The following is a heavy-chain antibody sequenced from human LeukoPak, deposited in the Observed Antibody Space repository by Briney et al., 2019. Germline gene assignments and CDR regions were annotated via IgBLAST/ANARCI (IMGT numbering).Heavy chain of an antibody. J-gene: IGHJ4*02. D-gene: IGHD6-13*01. CDR2: INTDGSEE. CDR3: ARDPAAWDY. V-gene: IGHV3-7*01. Sequence: GGSLRLSCAASGFVFNNYWMSWVRQAPGKGLEWVANINTDGSEEYYVDSVKGRFTISRDNARNSLYLQMNSLIVEDTAVYYCARDPAAWDYWGQGTLVTASS. CDR1: GFVFNNYW.